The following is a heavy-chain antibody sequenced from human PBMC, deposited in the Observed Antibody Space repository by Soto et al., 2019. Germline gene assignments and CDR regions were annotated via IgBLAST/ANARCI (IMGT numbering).Heavy chain of an antibody. D-gene: IGHD3-10*01. CDR1: GFTFSSYA. V-gene: IGHV3-23*01. CDR2: ISGSGGST. J-gene: IGHJ4*02. Sequence: PGGSLRLSCAASGFTFSSYAMSWVRQAPGKGLEWVSAISGSGGSTYYADSVKGRFTISRDNSKNTLYLQMNSLRAEDTAVYYCAKEGRLLWFGEFSTSDYWGQGTLVTVSS. CDR3: AKEGRLLWFGEFSTSDY.